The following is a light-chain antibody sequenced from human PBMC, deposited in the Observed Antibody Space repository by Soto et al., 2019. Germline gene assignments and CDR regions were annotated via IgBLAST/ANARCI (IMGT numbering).Light chain of an antibody. CDR2: GAS. Sequence: DIVITQSPDTVCVSPLEIATLSCRASQNVSSNLAWYQQKPGQAPRLLLYGASTRATGFPARFSGSGSGTDFTLTISSLQSEDIAIYYCLQYNNWPHAYTFGPGTKVDI. V-gene: IGKV3-15*01. J-gene: IGKJ3*01. CDR3: LQYNNWPHAYT. CDR1: QNVSSN.